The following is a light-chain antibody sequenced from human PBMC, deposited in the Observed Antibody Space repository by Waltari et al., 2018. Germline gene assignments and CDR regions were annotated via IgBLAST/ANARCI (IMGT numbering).Light chain of an antibody. CDR1: QTVLYSSNNKNY. V-gene: IGKV4-1*01. CDR2: WAS. J-gene: IGKJ4*01. CDR3: QQYYGSPLT. Sequence: DIVMTQSPDSLAVSLGERATINCNSSQTVLYSSNNKNYLAWFQQKPGQPPKLLIYWASTRESGVPDRFNGSGSGTDFTLTINSLQAEDVAVYYCQQYYGSPLTFGGGTKVEIK.